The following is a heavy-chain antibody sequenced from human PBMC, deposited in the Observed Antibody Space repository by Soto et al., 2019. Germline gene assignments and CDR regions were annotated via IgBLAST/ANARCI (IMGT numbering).Heavy chain of an antibody. CDR3: AAGANHVFWSGYYRYYYGMDV. D-gene: IGHD3-3*01. V-gene: IGHV1-58*01. Sequence: GASVKVSCKASGFTFTSSAVQWVRQARGQRLEWIGWIVVGSGNTNYAQKFQERVTITRDMSTSTAYMELSSLRSEDTAVYYCAAGANHVFWSGYYRYYYGMDVWGQGTTVTVSS. J-gene: IGHJ6*02. CDR1: GFTFTSSA. CDR2: IVVGSGNT.